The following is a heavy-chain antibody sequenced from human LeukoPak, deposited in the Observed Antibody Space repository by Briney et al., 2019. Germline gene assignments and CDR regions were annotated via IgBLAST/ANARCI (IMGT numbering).Heavy chain of an antibody. CDR3: ARWTTTFLDY. CDR2: SNPSGGST. V-gene: IGHV1-46*01. D-gene: IGHD1-1*01. Sequence: ASVKVSCKASGGTFSSYAISWVRQAPGQGLEWMGISNPSGGSTNYAQKFQGRVTMTRDTSTSTVYMDLSSLRSEDTAVYYCARWTTTFLDYWGQGTLVTVSS. CDR1: GGTFSSYA. J-gene: IGHJ4*02.